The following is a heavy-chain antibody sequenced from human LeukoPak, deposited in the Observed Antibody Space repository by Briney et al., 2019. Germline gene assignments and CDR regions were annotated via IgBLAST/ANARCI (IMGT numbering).Heavy chain of an antibody. D-gene: IGHD6-19*01. V-gene: IGHV1-24*01. Sequence: ASVKVSWKVSGYTLTELSMHWVRQAPGKGLEWMGGFDPEDGETIHAQKFQGRVTMTEDTSTDTAYMELSSLRSEDTAVYYCATSTQWLVPFDYWGQGTLVTVSS. J-gene: IGHJ4*02. CDR1: GYTLTELS. CDR2: FDPEDGET. CDR3: ATSTQWLVPFDY.